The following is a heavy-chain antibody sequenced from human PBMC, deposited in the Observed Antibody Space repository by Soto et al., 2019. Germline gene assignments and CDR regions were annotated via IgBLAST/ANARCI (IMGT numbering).Heavy chain of an antibody. V-gene: IGHV3-15*01. J-gene: IGHJ4*02. CDR3: TTGVQLEGNDY. CDR1: GFTFSNAW. CDR2: IKSRTDGGTT. Sequence: GGSLRLSCAASGFTFSNAWMSWVRQAPGKGLEWVGRIKSRTDGGTTDYAAPVKGRFTISRDDSKNTLYLQMNSLKTEDTAVYYCTTGVQLEGNDYWGQGTLVTVSS. D-gene: IGHD1-1*01.